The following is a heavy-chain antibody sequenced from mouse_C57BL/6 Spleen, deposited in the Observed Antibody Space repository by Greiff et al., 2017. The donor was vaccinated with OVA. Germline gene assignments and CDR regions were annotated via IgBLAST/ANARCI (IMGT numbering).Heavy chain of an antibody. J-gene: IGHJ3*01. CDR2: ISDGGSYT. Sequence: EVMLVESGGGLVKPGGSLKLSCAASGFTFSSYAMSWVRQTPEKRLEWVATISDGGSYTYYPDNVKGRFTISRDNAKNNLYLQMSHLKSEDTAMYYCARDGPYYDPFAYWGQGTLVTVSA. D-gene: IGHD2-4*01. CDR1: GFTFSSYA. CDR3: ARDGPYYDPFAY. V-gene: IGHV5-4*01.